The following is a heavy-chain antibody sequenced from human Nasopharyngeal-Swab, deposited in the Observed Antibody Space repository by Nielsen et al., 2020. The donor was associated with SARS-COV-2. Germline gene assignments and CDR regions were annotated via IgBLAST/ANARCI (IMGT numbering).Heavy chain of an antibody. CDR1: GGSSSSGGYY. J-gene: IGHJ4*02. D-gene: IGHD5-18*01. CDR2: NYCRGST. CDR3: ARDGYSYGYYFDY. V-gene: IGHV4-31*03. Sequence: SETLSLTCTVSGGSSSSGGYYWNWIRQHTGKGLEWIGYNYCRGSTYYNPSLKSRVTISVDTSKIQFALKLSSVTAADTAVYYCARDGYSYGYYFDYWGQGTLVTVSS.